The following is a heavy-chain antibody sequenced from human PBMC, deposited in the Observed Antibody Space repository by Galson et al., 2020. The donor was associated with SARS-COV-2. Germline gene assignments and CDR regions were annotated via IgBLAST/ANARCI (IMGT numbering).Heavy chain of an antibody. D-gene: IGHD1-26*01. CDR1: GFSVSSNY. Sequence: GGSLRLSCAGSGFSVSSNYMTWVRQAPGKGLEWVSAIHNTGSTYYADSVKGRFTISRDNSKNTLYLQMNSLRVEDTAVYYCTRDCCSGSYYGYWGRGTLVTVSS. J-gene: IGHJ4*02. CDR2: IHNTGST. CDR3: TRDCCSGSYYGY. V-gene: IGHV3-66*03.